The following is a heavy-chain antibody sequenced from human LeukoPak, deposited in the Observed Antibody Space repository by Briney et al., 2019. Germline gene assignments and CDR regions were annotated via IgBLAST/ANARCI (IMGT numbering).Heavy chain of an antibody. CDR2: INPSGGST. CDR3: ARDKGYSGSYRYAFDI. Sequence: ASVKVSCKASGYTFTGYYMHWVRQAPGQGLEWMGIINPSGGSTSYAQKFQGRVTMTRDTSTSTVYMELSSLRSEDTAVYYCARDKGYSGSYRYAFDIWGQGTMVTVSS. CDR1: GYTFTGYY. V-gene: IGHV1-46*01. J-gene: IGHJ3*02. D-gene: IGHD1-26*01.